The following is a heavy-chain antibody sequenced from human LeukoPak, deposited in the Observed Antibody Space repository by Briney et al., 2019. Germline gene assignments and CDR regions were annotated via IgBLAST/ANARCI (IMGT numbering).Heavy chain of an antibody. J-gene: IGHJ4*02. V-gene: IGHV4-39*01. Sequence: PSETLSLTCTVSGGSINSTTNYWAWIRQPPGKGLEWIASTSNRGNTYYNPSLKSRLTISIDTSKKQFSLKVTSVTAADTAVYYCARLEGVLLVYASYYFDFWGQGALVTVSS. CDR1: GGSINSTTNY. CDR3: ARLEGVLLVYASYYFDF. CDR2: TSNRGNT. D-gene: IGHD2-8*01.